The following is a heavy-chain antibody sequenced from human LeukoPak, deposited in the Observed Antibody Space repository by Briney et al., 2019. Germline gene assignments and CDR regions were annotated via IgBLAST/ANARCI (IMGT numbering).Heavy chain of an antibody. V-gene: IGHV1-46*01. D-gene: IGHD1-1*01. CDR2: INPSGSAT. Sequence: ASVKVSCKASGFTFSTYYMHWLRQAPGQGPEWMGVINPSGSATVYAQKFQGRVNMTRDTFTSTVYMELSSLTSDDTAVYYCARVGYDFDDWGQGTLVSVSS. CDR3: ARVGYDFDD. J-gene: IGHJ4*02. CDR1: GFTFSTYY.